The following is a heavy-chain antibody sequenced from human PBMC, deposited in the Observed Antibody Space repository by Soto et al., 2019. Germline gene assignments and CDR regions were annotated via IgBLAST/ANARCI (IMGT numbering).Heavy chain of an antibody. J-gene: IGHJ6*02. CDR2: IYYSGST. CDR1: GGSISSGGYY. Sequence: SETLSLTCTVSGGSISSGGYYWSWIRQHPGKGLEWIGYIYYSGSTYYNPSLKSRVTISVDTSKNQFSLKLSSVTAADTAVYYCARDTVWFGDYYDGMDVWGQGTTVTVSS. D-gene: IGHD3-10*01. CDR3: ARDTVWFGDYYDGMDV. V-gene: IGHV4-31*03.